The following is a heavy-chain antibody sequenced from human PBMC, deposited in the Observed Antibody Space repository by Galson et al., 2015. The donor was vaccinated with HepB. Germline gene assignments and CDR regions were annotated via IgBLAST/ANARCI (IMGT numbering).Heavy chain of an antibody. D-gene: IGHD4-17*01. CDR1: GGTFSSYA. Sequence: SVKVSCKASGGTFSSYAISWVRQAPGQGLEWMGGIIPILGIANYAQKFQGRVTITADKSTSTAYMELSSLRSEDTAVYYCARAYGDYGEGPDAFDIWAKGQWSPSLQ. CDR2: IIPILGIA. CDR3: ARAYGDYGEGPDAFDI. J-gene: IGHJ3*02. V-gene: IGHV1-69*10.